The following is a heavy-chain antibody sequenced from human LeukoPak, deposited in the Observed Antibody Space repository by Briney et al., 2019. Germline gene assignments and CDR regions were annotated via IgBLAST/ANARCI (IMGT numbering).Heavy chain of an antibody. Sequence: GGSLRLSCAASGFTFSSYSMNWVRQAPGKGLEWISYISSSSSTIYYADSVKGRFTISRDNAKNSLYLQMNSLRAEDTAVYYCARDDFVDTALVQNAFDIWGQGTMVTVSS. J-gene: IGHJ3*02. V-gene: IGHV3-48*04. CDR2: ISSSSSTI. CDR3: ARDDFVDTALVQNAFDI. D-gene: IGHD5-18*01. CDR1: GFTFSSYS.